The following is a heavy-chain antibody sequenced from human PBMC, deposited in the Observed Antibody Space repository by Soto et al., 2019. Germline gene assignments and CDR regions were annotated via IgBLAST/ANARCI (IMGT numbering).Heavy chain of an antibody. D-gene: IGHD6-13*01. J-gene: IGHJ1*01. Sequence: QVQLVESGGGVVQPGRSLRLSCAASGFTFSSYGMHWVRQAPGKGLEWVAVIWYDGSNKYYADSVKGRFTISRDNSTNPLYLQMNSLRAEDTAVYYCASDPARQQLPRQYFQHWGQGTLVTVSS. CDR1: GFTFSSYG. CDR2: IWYDGSNK. V-gene: IGHV3-33*01. CDR3: ASDPARQQLPRQYFQH.